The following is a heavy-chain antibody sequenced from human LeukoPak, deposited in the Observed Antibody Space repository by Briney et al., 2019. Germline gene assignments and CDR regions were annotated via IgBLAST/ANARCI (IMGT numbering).Heavy chain of an antibody. CDR2: IKQDGSEK. V-gene: IGHV3-7*01. Sequence: GGSLRLSCAASGFTFSSYGMHWVRQAPGKGLEWVANIKQDGSEKYYVDSVKGRFTISRDNAKNSLYLQMNSLRAEDTAVYYCARDRQQLGNWGQGTLVTVSS. CDR3: ARDRQQLGN. D-gene: IGHD6-13*01. J-gene: IGHJ4*02. CDR1: GFTFSSYG.